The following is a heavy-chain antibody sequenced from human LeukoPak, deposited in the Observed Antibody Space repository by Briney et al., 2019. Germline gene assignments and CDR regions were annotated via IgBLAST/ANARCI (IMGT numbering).Heavy chain of an antibody. CDR2: VLYDGSNQ. Sequence: GGSLRLSCAASGFTFSSYAMHWVRQAPGKGPEWVAVVLYDGSNQFYTDSVEGRFTISRDNSKNTLRLQMTSLRVEDTAVYYCARDHVREATVYYFDSWGQGTLVTASS. CDR3: ARDHVREATVYYFDS. CDR1: GFTFSSYA. V-gene: IGHV3-30*07. D-gene: IGHD3-10*02. J-gene: IGHJ4*02.